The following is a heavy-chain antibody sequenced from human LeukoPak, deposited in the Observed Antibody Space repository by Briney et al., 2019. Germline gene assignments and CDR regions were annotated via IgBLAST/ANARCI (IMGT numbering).Heavy chain of an antibody. J-gene: IGHJ5*02. CDR1: GGSISNGGYY. CDR2: IYYSGST. Sequence: SQTLSLTCTVSGGSISNGGYYWSWIRQHPGKGLEWIGYIYYSGSTYYNPSLKSRVTISVDTSKNQFSLKLSSVTAADTAVYYCARGPRGGVATTSNWFDPWGQGTLVTVSS. V-gene: IGHV4-31*03. D-gene: IGHD5-12*01. CDR3: ARGPRGGVATTSNWFDP.